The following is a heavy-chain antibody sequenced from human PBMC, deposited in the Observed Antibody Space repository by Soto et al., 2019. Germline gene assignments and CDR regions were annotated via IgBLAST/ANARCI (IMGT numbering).Heavy chain of an antibody. D-gene: IGHD3-3*01. J-gene: IGHJ4*02. V-gene: IGHV1-8*02. CDR2: MNPNSGNT. CDR3: ARGVLMDDFWSGNQGPYFDY. Sequence: ASVKVSCKASGYTFTSYDINWVRQATGQGLEWMGWMNPNSGNTGFAQKFQGRVTMTRSTSINTAFMELSSLRSEDTAVYYCARGVLMDDFWSGNQGPYFDYWGQGALVTVSS. CDR1: GYTFTSYD.